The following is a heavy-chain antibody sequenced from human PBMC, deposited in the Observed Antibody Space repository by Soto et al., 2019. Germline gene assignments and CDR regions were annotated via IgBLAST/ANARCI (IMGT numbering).Heavy chain of an antibody. CDR3: ARAIRFLASTYYFDY. CDR2: IYYSGST. V-gene: IGHV4-59*01. D-gene: IGHD3-3*01. CDR1: GGSISSYY. J-gene: IGHJ4*02. Sequence: PSETLSLTCTVSGGSISSYYWSWIRQPPGKGLEWIGYIYYSGSTNYNPSLKSRVTISVDTSKNQFSLKLSSVTAADTAVYYCARAIRFLASTYYFDYWGQGTLVTVSS.